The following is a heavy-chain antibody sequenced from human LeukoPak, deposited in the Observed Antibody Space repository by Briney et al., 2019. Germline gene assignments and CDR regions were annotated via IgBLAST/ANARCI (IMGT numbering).Heavy chain of an antibody. CDR2: IIPIFGTA. CDR1: GGTFSSYA. CDR3: AKTYRAYNYYDSSGPSYYFDY. J-gene: IGHJ4*02. Sequence: GASVKVSCKASGGTFSSYAISWVRQAPGQGLEWMGGIIPIFGTANYAQKFQGRVTITADESTSTAYMELSSLRSEDTAVYYCAKTYRAYNYYDSSGPSYYFDYWGQGTLVTVSS. D-gene: IGHD3-22*01. V-gene: IGHV1-69*13.